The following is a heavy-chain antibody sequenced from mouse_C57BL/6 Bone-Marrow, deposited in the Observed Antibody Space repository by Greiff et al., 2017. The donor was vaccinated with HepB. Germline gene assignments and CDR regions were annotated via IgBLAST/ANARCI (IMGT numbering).Heavy chain of an antibody. CDR2: ISSGSSTI. Sequence: EVKLMESGGGLVKPGGSLKLSCAASGFTFSDYGMHWVRQAPEKGLEWVAYISSGSSTIYYADTVKGRFTISRDNAKNTLFLQMTSLRSEDTAMYYCASTLYSNYGGFAYWGQGTLVTVSA. D-gene: IGHD2-5*01. V-gene: IGHV5-17*01. CDR1: GFTFSDYG. J-gene: IGHJ3*01. CDR3: ASTLYSNYGGFAY.